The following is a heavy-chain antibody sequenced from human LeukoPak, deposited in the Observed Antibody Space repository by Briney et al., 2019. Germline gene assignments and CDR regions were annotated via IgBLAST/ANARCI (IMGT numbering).Heavy chain of an antibody. J-gene: IGHJ3*02. CDR3: ARDSSGSYSLDAFDI. Sequence: GGSLRLSCAASGFTFDDYGMSWVRQAPGKGLEWVSGINWNGGSTGYADSVKGRFTISRDNAKNSLYLQMNSLRAEDTALYHCARDSSGSYSLDAFDIWGQGTMVTVSS. V-gene: IGHV3-20*01. CDR2: INWNGGST. D-gene: IGHD1-26*01. CDR1: GFTFDDYG.